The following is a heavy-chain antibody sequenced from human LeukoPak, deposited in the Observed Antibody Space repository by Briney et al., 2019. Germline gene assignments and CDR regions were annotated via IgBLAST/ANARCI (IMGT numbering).Heavy chain of an antibody. CDR3: ARPGITALDI. D-gene: IGHD3-10*01. CDR1: GFTLSSHN. CDR2: ISSSGSIT. J-gene: IGHJ3*02. V-gene: IGHV3-48*01. Sequence: GGSLRLSCVASGFTLSSHNINWVRQAPGKGLEWVSHISSSGSITCYGDSVKGRITISRDNAKNSVSLYMNSLRAEDSAVYYCARPGITALDIWGQGTMVTVSS.